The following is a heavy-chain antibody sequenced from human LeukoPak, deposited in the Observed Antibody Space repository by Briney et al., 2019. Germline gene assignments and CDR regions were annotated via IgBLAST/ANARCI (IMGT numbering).Heavy chain of an antibody. CDR1: GDSISSYY. CDR2: IHYSGRT. J-gene: IGHJ4*02. D-gene: IGHD2-8*02. CDR3: ARYYCLGGICSHFDY. Sequence: SETLSLTCTVSGDSISSYYWSWIRQSPGKGLEWIGWIHYSGRTNYKSSLKSRVTISIDTSKNQFFLSLTSVTAADTAVYYCARYYCLGGICSHFDYWGQGTLVTVSS. V-gene: IGHV4-59*08.